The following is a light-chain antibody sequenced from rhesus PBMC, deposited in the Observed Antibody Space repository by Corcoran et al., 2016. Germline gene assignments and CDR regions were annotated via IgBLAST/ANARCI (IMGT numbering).Light chain of an antibody. Sequence: DIQMTQSPSSLSASVGDTVTITCRASQGISSWVAWYQQKPGKAPKLLIYKASSLQSGVPSRFSGSGSGTYFTLTISSLQSEDFSTYYCQQYSSRPFTFGPGTKLDIK. J-gene: IGKJ3*01. V-gene: IGKV1-22*01. CDR3: QQYSSRPFT. CDR1: QGISSW. CDR2: KAS.